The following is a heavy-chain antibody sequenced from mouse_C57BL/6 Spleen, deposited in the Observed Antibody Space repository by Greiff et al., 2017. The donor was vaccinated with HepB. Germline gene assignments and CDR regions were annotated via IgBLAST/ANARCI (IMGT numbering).Heavy chain of an antibody. J-gene: IGHJ3*01. V-gene: IGHV1-82*01. D-gene: IGHD1-1*01. CDR2: IYPGDGDT. CDR3: ANYGSSSGFAY. Sequence: QVQLQQSGPELVKPGASVKISCKASGYAFSSSWMNWVKQRLGKGLEWIGRIYPGDGDTHYNGKFKGKATLTADKSSSTAYMQLSSLTSEDSAVYFCANYGSSSGFAYWGQGTLVTVSA. CDR1: GYAFSSSW.